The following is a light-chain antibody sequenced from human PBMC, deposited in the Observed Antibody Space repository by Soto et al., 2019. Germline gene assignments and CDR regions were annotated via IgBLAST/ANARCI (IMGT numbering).Light chain of an antibody. Sequence: DIMLTQSPSSLSASVGDRVTITCRASQSISTYLNWYQQKPGTAPKLLIYTASTLQTGVPSRFSGSGYATDFTLTISGLQPEDVATYFCQQTFVIPQAFGQGTKVDIK. CDR1: QSISTY. V-gene: IGKV1-39*01. CDR3: QQTFVIPQA. J-gene: IGKJ1*01. CDR2: TAS.